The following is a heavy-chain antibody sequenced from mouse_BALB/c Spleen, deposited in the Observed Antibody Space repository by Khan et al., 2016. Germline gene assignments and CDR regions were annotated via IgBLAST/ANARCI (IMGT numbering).Heavy chain of an antibody. CDR2: INPSNGDT. CDR1: GYTFTSYY. D-gene: IGHD1-1*02. V-gene: IGHV1S81*02. Sequence: QVQLKESGAELVKPGASVKLSCKASGYTFTSYYMYWVKQRPGQGLEWIGEINPSNGDTKFNEKFKSKATLTVDKSSNTAYMQLSSPTSEDSAVYYCTRSSYGPFVYWGQGTLVTVSA. J-gene: IGHJ3*01. CDR3: TRSSYGPFVY.